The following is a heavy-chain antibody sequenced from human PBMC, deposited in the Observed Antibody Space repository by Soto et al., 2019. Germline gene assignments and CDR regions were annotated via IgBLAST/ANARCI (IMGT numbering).Heavy chain of an antibody. Sequence: ASVKVSCKVSGYTLTELSMRWVRQAPGKGLEWMGGFDPEDGETIYAQKFQGRVTMTEDTSTDTAYMELSSLRSEDTAVYYCATGIKHYYYYGMDVWGQGTTVTVSS. J-gene: IGHJ6*02. D-gene: IGHD1-20*01. CDR2: FDPEDGET. V-gene: IGHV1-24*01. CDR3: ATGIKHYYYYGMDV. CDR1: GYTLTELS.